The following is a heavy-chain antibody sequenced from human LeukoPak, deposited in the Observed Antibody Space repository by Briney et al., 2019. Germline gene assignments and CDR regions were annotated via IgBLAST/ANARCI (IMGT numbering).Heavy chain of an antibody. CDR1: GFTLSDYF. Sequence: GGFLRLSCAASGFTLSDYFMDWVRQAPGKGLEWVGRTRNKANSYSTEYAASVKGRFIISRDESKNSLYLQMNSLKTEDTAVYYCARGYDGSANDAFHIWGQGTMVTVSS. J-gene: IGHJ3*02. CDR2: TRNKANSYST. D-gene: IGHD1-26*01. V-gene: IGHV3-72*01. CDR3: ARGYDGSANDAFHI.